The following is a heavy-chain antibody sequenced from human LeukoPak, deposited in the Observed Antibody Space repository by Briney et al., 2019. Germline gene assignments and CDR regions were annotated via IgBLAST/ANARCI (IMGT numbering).Heavy chain of an antibody. CDR2: VYYSGTA. Sequence: PSETLSLTCTVSGASIRSSTYYWGWVRQPPGKGLEYVGSVYYSGTASYNPSLKSRLTISVDTSKNQFSLKLSSVTATDTAMYYYVRHFYYFDTSGYSNFDSWGQGSLVTVSS. D-gene: IGHD3-22*01. CDR1: GASIRSSTYY. V-gene: IGHV4-39*01. J-gene: IGHJ4*02. CDR3: VRHFYYFDTSGYSNFDS.